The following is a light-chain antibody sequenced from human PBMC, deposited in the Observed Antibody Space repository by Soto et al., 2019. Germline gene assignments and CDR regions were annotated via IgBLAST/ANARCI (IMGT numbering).Light chain of an antibody. CDR1: QYINTR. V-gene: IGKV3D-11*01. Sequence: EIVLTQSPATLSSFPGDRVTLSCRSSQYINTRLAWYQHRPGQAPRLLIYQTSIMAAGIPVRFIASVPGTDFPLTISDVQPEDFAVYYCHQRQSWPRTFGQGTKGDIK. CDR2: QTS. CDR3: HQRQSWPRT. J-gene: IGKJ1*01.